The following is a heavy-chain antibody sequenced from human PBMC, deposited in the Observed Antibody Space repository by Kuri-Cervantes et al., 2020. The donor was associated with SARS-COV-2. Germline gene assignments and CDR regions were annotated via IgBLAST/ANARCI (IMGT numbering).Heavy chain of an antibody. CDR2: IYYSGST. D-gene: IGHD5-18*01. Sequence: SETLSLTCTVSGGSISSYYWSWIRQPPGKGLEWIGYIYYSGSTNYNPSLKSRVTISVDTSKNQFSLKLSSVTAADTAVYYCARGLTLEGDSYGYHYWGQGTLVTVSS. J-gene: IGHJ4*02. CDR3: ARGLTLEGDSYGYHY. V-gene: IGHV4-59*12. CDR1: GGSISSYY.